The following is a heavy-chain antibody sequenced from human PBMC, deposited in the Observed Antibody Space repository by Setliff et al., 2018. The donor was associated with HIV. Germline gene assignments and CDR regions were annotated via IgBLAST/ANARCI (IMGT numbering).Heavy chain of an antibody. CDR3: AHYYDSSGFYNSFDY. V-gene: IGHV2-5*02. J-gene: IGHJ4*02. CDR2: IYWDDDK. CDR1: GFPLNTAGVG. Sequence: ESGPTLVNPTQTLALTCSFSGFPLNTAGVGVAWIRQPPGKALEWLALIYWDDDKRFSPSLSSRLTITKDTSKNQVVLTMANMDPVDTATYFCAHYYDSSGFYNSFDYWGQGALVTVSS. D-gene: IGHD3-22*01.